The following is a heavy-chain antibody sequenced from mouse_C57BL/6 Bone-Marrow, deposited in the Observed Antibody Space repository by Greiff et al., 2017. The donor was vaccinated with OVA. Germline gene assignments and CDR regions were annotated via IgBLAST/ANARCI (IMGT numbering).Heavy chain of an antibody. CDR2: INPNNGGT. V-gene: IGHV1-26*01. J-gene: IGHJ4*01. Sequence: EVQLQQSGPELVKPGASVKISCKASGYTFTDYYMNWVKQSHGKSLEWIGDINPNNGGTSYNQKFKGKATLTVDKSSSTAYMELRSLTSEDSAVYYCARDRNYEYYAMYYGGQETSVTVST. CDR1: GYTFTDYY. CDR3: ARDRNYEYYAMYY. D-gene: IGHD2-5*01.